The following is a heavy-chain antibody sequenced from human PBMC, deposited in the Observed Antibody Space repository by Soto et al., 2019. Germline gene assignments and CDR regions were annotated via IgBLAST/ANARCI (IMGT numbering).Heavy chain of an antibody. CDR2: VYHTGRT. CDR1: GGSFKSGSYS. J-gene: IGHJ4*02. V-gene: IGHV4-61*01. Sequence: SETLSLTCTVSGGSFKSGSYSWSWIRQPPGKGLEWIGYVYHTGRTSYNPPLKSRVSISMDTSKNQFSLNLDSVTAADTAVYFCARDFAHFDSWGQGTLVTVYS. CDR3: ARDFAHFDS. D-gene: IGHD3-3*01.